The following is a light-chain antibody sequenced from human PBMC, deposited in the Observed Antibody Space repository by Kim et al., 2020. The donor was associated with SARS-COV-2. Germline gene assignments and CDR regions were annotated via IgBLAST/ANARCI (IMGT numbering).Light chain of an antibody. CDR1: RLGNKY. V-gene: IGLV3-1*01. CDR2: QDE. J-gene: IGLJ2*01. Sequence: VSQGQTASITCSGERLGNKYVCWDQKKPGQSPVVVMYQDERRPSGIPERFSGSNSGNTATLTISGTQAMDEADYYCQVWESTTTVFGGGTQLTVL. CDR3: QVWESTTTV.